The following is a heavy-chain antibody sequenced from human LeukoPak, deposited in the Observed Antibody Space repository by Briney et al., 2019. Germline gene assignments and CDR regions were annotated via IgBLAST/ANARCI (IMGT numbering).Heavy chain of an antibody. CDR2: ISSSSSYI. CDR1: GFTFDDYA. Sequence: GRSLRLSCAASGFTFDDYAMHWVRQAPGKGLEWVSGISSSSSYIYYADSVKGRFTISRDNAKNSLYLQMNSLRAEDTAVYYCARDWGTDYGGNSSYIWGQGTLVTVSS. CDR3: ARDWGTDYGGNSSYI. J-gene: IGHJ4*02. V-gene: IGHV3-21*01. D-gene: IGHD4-23*01.